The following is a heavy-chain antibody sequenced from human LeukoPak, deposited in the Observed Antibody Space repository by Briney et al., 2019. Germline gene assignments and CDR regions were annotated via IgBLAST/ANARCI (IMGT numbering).Heavy chain of an antibody. CDR3: ARAGSAGYYYYMDV. J-gene: IGHJ6*03. V-gene: IGHV1-8*01. Sequence: ASVKVSCKASGYTFASYDINWVRQATGQGLEWMGWMNPNSGNTGYAQKFQGRVTTTRNTSISTAYMELSSLRSEDTAVYYCARAGSAGYYYYMDVWGKGTTVTVSS. D-gene: IGHD6-25*01. CDR1: GYTFASYD. CDR2: MNPNSGNT.